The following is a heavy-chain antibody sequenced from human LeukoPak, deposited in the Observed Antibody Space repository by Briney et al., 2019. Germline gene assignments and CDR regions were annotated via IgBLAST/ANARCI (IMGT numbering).Heavy chain of an antibody. CDR2: ISAYNGNT. Sequence: ASVKVSCKASGYTXTSYGISWVRQAPGQGLGWMGWISAYNGNTNYAQKLQGRVTMTTDTSTSTAYMELRSLRSDDTAVYYCARDLPNYYGSGSYYSFDYWGQGTLVTVSS. V-gene: IGHV1-18*01. D-gene: IGHD3-10*01. CDR1: GYTXTSYG. CDR3: ARDLPNYYGSGSYYSFDY. J-gene: IGHJ4*02.